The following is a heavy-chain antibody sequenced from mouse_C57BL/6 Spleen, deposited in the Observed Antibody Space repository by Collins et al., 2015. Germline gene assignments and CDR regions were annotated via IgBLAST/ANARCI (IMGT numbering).Heavy chain of an antibody. CDR3: ARGYYGSSYDYFDY. J-gene: IGHJ2*01. V-gene: IGHV1-72*01. CDR1: GYTFTSYW. CDR2: IDPNSGGT. D-gene: IGHD1-1*01. Sequence: QVQLQQPGAELVKPGASMKLSCKASGYTFTSYWMHWVKQRPGRGLEWTGRIDPNSGGTKYNEKFKSKATLTVDKPSSTAYMQLSSLTSEDSAVYYCARGYYGSSYDYFDYWGQGTTLTVSS.